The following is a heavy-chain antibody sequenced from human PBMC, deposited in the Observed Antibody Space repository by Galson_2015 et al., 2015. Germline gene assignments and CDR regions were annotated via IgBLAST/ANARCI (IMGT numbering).Heavy chain of an antibody. CDR1: GYTFTSYY. D-gene: IGHD3-10*01. J-gene: IGHJ4*02. CDR2: INPSGGST. Sequence: SVKVSCKASGYTFTSYYMHWVRQAPGQGLEWMGIINPSGGSTSYAQKFQGRVTMTTDTSTSTAYMELRSLRSDDTAVYYCAREALWDYYGSGASGYWGQGTLVTVSS. V-gene: IGHV1-46*01. CDR3: AREALWDYYGSGASGY.